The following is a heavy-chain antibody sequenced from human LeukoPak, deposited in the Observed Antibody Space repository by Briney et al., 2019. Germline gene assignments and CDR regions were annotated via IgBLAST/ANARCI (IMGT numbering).Heavy chain of an antibody. Sequence: SETLSLTCTVSGGSISSYYWSWIRQPPGKGLEWIGYIYYSGSTYYNPSLKSRVTISVDTSKNQFSLKLSSVTAADTAVYYCASIDVDTAMDRAFDIWGQGTMVTVSS. CDR3: ASIDVDTAMDRAFDI. D-gene: IGHD5-18*01. V-gene: IGHV4-59*12. CDR2: IYYSGST. CDR1: GGSISSYY. J-gene: IGHJ3*02.